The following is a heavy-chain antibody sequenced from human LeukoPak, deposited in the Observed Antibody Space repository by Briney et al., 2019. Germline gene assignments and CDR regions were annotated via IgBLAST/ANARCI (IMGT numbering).Heavy chain of an antibody. D-gene: IGHD2-15*01. CDR2: INPNSGGT. Sequence: ASVKVSCTASGYTFTGYYMHGVRQAPGQGLVWMGWINPNSGGTKYAQKFQGRVTMTRDTSISTAYMELSRLRSDDTAVYYCARDLDCSGGSCYLSHFDYWGQGTLVTVSS. V-gene: IGHV1-2*02. CDR3: ARDLDCSGGSCYLSHFDY. J-gene: IGHJ4*02. CDR1: GYTFTGYY.